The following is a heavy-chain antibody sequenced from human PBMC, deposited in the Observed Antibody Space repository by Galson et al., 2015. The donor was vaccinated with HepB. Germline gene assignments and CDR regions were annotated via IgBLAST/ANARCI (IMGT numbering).Heavy chain of an antibody. CDR2: INPNSGGT. Sequence: SVKVSCKASGYTFTGYYMHWVRQAPGQGLEWMGRINPNSGGTNYAQKFQGRVTMTRDTSISTAYMELSRLRSDDTAVYYCATINHIDSSGYYPGYWGQGTLVTVSS. D-gene: IGHD3-22*01. V-gene: IGHV1-2*06. J-gene: IGHJ4*02. CDR3: ATINHIDSSGYYPGY. CDR1: GYTFTGYY.